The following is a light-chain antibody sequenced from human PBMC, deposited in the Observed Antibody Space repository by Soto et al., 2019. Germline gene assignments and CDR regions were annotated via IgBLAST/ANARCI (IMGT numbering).Light chain of an antibody. J-gene: IGKJ1*01. CDR3: QKYNSAPWT. CDR2: AAS. Sequence: DIQMTQSPSTLSASVGDRVTIPCRASQTISSWLAWYQQKPGKVPKLLIYAASTLQSGVPSRFSGSGSGTDFTLTISSLQPEDVATYYCQKYNSAPWTFGRGTKVDIK. V-gene: IGKV1-27*01. CDR1: QTISSW.